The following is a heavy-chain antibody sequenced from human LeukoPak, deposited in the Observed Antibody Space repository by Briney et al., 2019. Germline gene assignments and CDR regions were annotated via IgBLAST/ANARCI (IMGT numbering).Heavy chain of an antibody. CDR2: ISSSSSYI. Sequence: GGSLRLSCAASGFTFSSYSMNWVRQAPGKGLEWVSSISSSSSYIYYADPVKGRFTISRDNAKNSLYLQMNSLRAEDTAVYYCARPHYYYYYMGVWGKGTTVTVSS. V-gene: IGHV3-21*01. CDR1: GFTFSSYS. J-gene: IGHJ6*03. CDR3: ARPHYYYYYMGV.